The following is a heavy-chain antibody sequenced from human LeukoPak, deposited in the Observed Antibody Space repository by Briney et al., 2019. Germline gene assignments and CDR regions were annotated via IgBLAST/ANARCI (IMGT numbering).Heavy chain of an antibody. CDR2: IYYSGST. CDR1: GGSISSGGYY. CDR3: ARVTHYGDYIFFDY. J-gene: IGHJ4*02. V-gene: IGHV4-30-4*08. Sequence: TSETLSLTCTVSGGSISSGGYYWSWIRQPPGKGLEWIGYIYYSGSTYYNPSLKSRVTISVDTSKNQFSLKLSSVTAADTAVYYCARVTHYGDYIFFDYWGQGTLITVSS. D-gene: IGHD4-17*01.